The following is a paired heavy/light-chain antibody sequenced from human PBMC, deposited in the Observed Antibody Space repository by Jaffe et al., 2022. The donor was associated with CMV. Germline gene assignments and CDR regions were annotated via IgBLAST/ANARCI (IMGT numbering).Light chain of an antibody. CDR3: LQYDNVPHT. J-gene: IGKJ4*01. CDR1: QDISNH. Sequence: DIQMTQSPSSLSESVGDRVTITCQASQDISNHLNWFQQKPGAAPKLLIYDASNLETGVPSRFSGSGSGTEFIFTISSLQAEDIATYYCLQYDNVPHTFGGGTKVEIK. CDR2: DAS. V-gene: IGKV1-33*01.
Heavy chain of an antibody. CDR1: GVTFSNAW. V-gene: IGHV3-15*01. CDR2: IKRKTDGETT. Sequence: EVQLVESGGGLVKPGGSLRISCEASGVTFSNAWMSWVRQAPGKGLQWVGHIKRKTDGETTDYAAPVKGRFIISRDDSKNMLYLQMNSLKSEDTGVYYCATEKYYHFWDGYHRVPYYDYWGRGTLVSVSS. D-gene: IGHD3-3*01. CDR3: ATEKYYHFWDGYHRVPYYDY. J-gene: IGHJ4*02.